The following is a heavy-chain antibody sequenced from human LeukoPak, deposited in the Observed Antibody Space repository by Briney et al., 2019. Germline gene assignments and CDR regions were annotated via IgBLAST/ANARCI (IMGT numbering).Heavy chain of an antibody. V-gene: IGHV1-2*02. CDR3: ARDPYDSSSEHGTYNWFDP. J-gene: IGHJ5*02. Sequence: EASVKVSCKASGYTFTSYAMNWVRQAPGQGLEWMGWINPNSGGTNYAQKFQGRVTMTRDTSISTAYMELSRLRSDDTAVYYCARDPYDSSSEHGTYNWFDPWGQGTLVTVSS. CDR2: INPNSGGT. CDR1: GYTFTSYA. D-gene: IGHD3-22*01.